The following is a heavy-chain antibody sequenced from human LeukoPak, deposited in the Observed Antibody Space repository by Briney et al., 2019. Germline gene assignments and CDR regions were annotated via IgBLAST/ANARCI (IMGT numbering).Heavy chain of an antibody. CDR1: GFTLSDQY. CDR2: TRNKANRYTT. Sequence: GGSLRLSCAASGFTLSDQYMDWVRQAPGKGLEWVGRTRNKANRYTTEYAASVRGRFSISRDDSKNSLYLQMNSLKTEDTAVYYCVRRTYAAFDIWGQGTMVTVFS. J-gene: IGHJ3*02. CDR3: VRRTYAAFDI. V-gene: IGHV3-72*01. D-gene: IGHD2-8*01.